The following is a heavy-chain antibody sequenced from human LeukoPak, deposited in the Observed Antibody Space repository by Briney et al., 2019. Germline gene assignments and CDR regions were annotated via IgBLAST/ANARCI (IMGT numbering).Heavy chain of an antibody. Sequence: GGTLRLSCAASGLVFSTFGMHCGRQAPGKGLEGVAYIRYDGSNNYYADSLKSRFTISRENSKNKLFLQMSGLTTADTAVYYCAEGPAYIDRTGYYCDSWGPGTSVTVSS. CDR2: IRYDGSNN. D-gene: IGHD3/OR15-3a*01. CDR3: AEGPAYIDRTGYYCDS. J-gene: IGHJ5*01. V-gene: IGHV3-30*02. CDR1: GLVFSTFG.